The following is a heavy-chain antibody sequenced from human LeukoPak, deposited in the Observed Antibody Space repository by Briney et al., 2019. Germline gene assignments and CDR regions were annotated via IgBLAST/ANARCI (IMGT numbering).Heavy chain of an antibody. Sequence: GGSLRLSCAASGFTFSSYSMNWVRQAPGKGLEWVSSSSSSSSYIYYADSVKGRFTISRDNAKNSLYLQMNSLRAEDTAVYYCAVYGDPGPHDAFDIWGQGTMVTVSS. CDR2: SSSSSSYI. V-gene: IGHV3-21*01. CDR3: AVYGDPGPHDAFDI. D-gene: IGHD4-17*01. J-gene: IGHJ3*02. CDR1: GFTFSSYS.